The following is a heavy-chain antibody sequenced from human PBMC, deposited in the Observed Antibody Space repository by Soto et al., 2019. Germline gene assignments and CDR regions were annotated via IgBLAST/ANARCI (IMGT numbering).Heavy chain of an antibody. D-gene: IGHD6-19*01. J-gene: IGHJ6*02. V-gene: IGHV3-30*18. CDR2: ISYDGSNK. CDR3: AKDRYSSGWYKVYYYGMDV. CDR1: GFTFSSYG. Sequence: SLRLSCAASGFTFSSYGMHWVRQAPGKGLEWVAVISYDGSNKYYADSVKGRFTISRDNSKNTLYLQMNSLRAEDTAVYYCAKDRYSSGWYKVYYYGMDVWGQGTTVTVSS.